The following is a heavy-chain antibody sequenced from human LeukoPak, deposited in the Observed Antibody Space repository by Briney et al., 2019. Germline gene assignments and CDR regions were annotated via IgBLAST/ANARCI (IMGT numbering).Heavy chain of an antibody. J-gene: IGHJ4*02. D-gene: IGHD3-3*01. V-gene: IGHV3-48*01. CDR2: ISSSSSTI. CDR1: GFTFSSYS. CDR3: ARVESGYYPDY. Sequence: GGSLRLSCAASGFTFSSYSMNWVRQAPGKGLGWVSYISSSSSTIYYADSVKGRFTISSDNAKNSLYLQMNSLRAEDTAVYYCARVESGYYPDYWGQGTLVTVSS.